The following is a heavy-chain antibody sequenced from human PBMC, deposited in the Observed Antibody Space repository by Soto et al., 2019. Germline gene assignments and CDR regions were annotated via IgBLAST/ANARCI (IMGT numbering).Heavy chain of an antibody. CDR2: INPSGGST. V-gene: IGHV1-46*01. J-gene: IGHJ4*02. Sequence: ASVKVSCKASGYTFTSYYMHWVRQAPGQGLEWMGIINPSGGSTSYAQKFQGRVTMTRDTSTSTVYMELSSLRSEDTAVYYCARVLYSGSYWGLRDYRGQGTMVTVPS. D-gene: IGHD1-26*01. CDR1: GYTFTSYY. CDR3: ARVLYSGSYWGLRDY.